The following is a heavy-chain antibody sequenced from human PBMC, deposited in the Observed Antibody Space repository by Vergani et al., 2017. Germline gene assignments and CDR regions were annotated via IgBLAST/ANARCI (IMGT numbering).Heavy chain of an antibody. V-gene: IGHV4-38-2*02. D-gene: IGHD1-14*01. J-gene: IGHJ3*01. CDR1: GYSISSGYF. CDR2: IDRTGRT. CDR3: ARVGMSPAEIDPKNGFHV. Sequence: QVQLQESGPRLVKPSATLSLICSVSGYSISSGYFWGWIRPSPGKGLAWLGTIDRTGRTCLSPSLKSRLTISVDTTKNQFSLRLTSATAADTAVYFCARVGMSPAEIDPKNGFHVWVQGTRV.